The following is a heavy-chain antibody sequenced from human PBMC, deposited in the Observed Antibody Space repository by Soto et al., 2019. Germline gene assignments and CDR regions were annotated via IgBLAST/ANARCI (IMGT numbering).Heavy chain of an antibody. V-gene: IGHV3-7*03. CDR3: GRVPLDGNYANGVDV. D-gene: IGHD4-17*01. Sequence: TGGSLRLSCAASGFNFNTYWMYWVRQAPEKGLEWVANIDTDGSRKSYVDSVKGRFIISRDNAKNSLFLQMNSLRADDTAVYYCGRVPLDGNYANGVDVWGQGTTVTVSS. CDR1: GFNFNTYW. J-gene: IGHJ6*02. CDR2: IDTDGSRK.